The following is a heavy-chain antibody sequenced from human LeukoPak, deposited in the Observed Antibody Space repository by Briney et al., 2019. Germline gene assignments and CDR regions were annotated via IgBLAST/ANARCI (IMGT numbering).Heavy chain of an antibody. CDR2: IYPSGST. J-gene: IGHJ6*03. V-gene: IGHV4-38-2*02. Sequence: PSETLSLTCTVSGYSISSGYYWGWIRQPPGKGLEWIGSIYPSGSTYYYPSLKSRVTISVDTSKNQFSLKLSSVTAADTAVYYCASFSAAGQPYYMDVWGKGTTVTVSS. CDR3: ASFSAAGQPYYMDV. D-gene: IGHD6-13*01. CDR1: GYSISSGYY.